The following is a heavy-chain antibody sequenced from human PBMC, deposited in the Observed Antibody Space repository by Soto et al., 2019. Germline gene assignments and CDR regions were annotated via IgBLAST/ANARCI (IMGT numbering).Heavy chain of an antibody. V-gene: IGHV3-15*07. CDR3: TTEVLRFLEWLNGMDV. CDR2: IKSKTDGGTT. J-gene: IGHJ6*02. Sequence: GGSLRLSCAASGFTFSNAWMNWVRQAPGKGLEWVGRIKSKTDGGTTDYAAPVKGRFTISRDDSKNTLYLQMNSLKTEDTAVYYCTTEVLRFLEWLNGMDVWGQGTTVTVSS. CDR1: GFTFSNAW. D-gene: IGHD3-3*01.